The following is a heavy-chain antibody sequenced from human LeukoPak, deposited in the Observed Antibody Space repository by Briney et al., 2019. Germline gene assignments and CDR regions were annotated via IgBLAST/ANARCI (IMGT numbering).Heavy chain of an antibody. D-gene: IGHD3-9*01. Sequence: PGRSLRLSCAASGFTFSSYGMHWVRQAPGKGLEWVAVIWYDGSNKYYADSVKGRFTISRDNSKNTLYLQMNSLRAEDTAVYYCARDNDRNVPLRYFGWSWKDDYWGQGTLVTVSS. J-gene: IGHJ4*02. CDR1: GFTFSSYG. CDR2: IWYDGSNK. CDR3: ARDNDRNVPLRYFGWSWKDDY. V-gene: IGHV3-33*01.